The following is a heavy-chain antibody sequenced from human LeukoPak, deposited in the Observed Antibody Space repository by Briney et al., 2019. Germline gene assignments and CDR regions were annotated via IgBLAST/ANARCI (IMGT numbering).Heavy chain of an antibody. D-gene: IGHD3-22*01. Sequence: PGGSLRLSCAASGFTFSSYAMHWVRQAPGKGLEWVAVISYDGSDKYYADSVKGRFSISRDNSKNTLYLQIDSLGAEDTAVYYCARGDGRFTYYSSGYKYAFEMWGQGTMVTVSS. V-gene: IGHV3-30-3*01. CDR3: ARGDGRFTYYSSGYKYAFEM. J-gene: IGHJ3*02. CDR2: ISYDGSDK. CDR1: GFTFSSYA.